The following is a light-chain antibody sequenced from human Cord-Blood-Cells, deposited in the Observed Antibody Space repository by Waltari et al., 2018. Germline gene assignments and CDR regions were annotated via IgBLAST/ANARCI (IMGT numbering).Light chain of an antibody. CDR3: CSYAASSTYGV. CDR1: SSDVGSYNL. Sequence: QSALTQPASVSGSHGPSITISCTGTSSDVGSYNLVSWYQQHPGKAPKLMIYEGSKRPSGVPNRFPGSKSGNTPSLTISGLQAEDEADYYCCSYAASSTYGVIVGGTNLTVL. V-gene: IGLV2-23*01. CDR2: EGS. J-gene: IGLJ2*01.